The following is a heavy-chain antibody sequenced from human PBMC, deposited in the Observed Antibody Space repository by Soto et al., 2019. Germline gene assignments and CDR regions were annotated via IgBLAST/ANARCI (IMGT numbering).Heavy chain of an antibody. V-gene: IGHV3-23*01. D-gene: IGHD3-3*01. CDR3: AKRDFWTLPHTGVAS. J-gene: IGHJ4*02. Sequence: EVQLLESGGGLVQPGGSLRLSCSASGFTFTSYAMSWVRQAPGKGLEWVSGISGSGGDTTNADSVKGRFTISRDNFMDMLYLQMNSLRAEQTAVYNCAKRDFWTLPHTGVASRGQGTVVTVSS. CDR2: ISGSGGDT. CDR1: GFTFTSYA.